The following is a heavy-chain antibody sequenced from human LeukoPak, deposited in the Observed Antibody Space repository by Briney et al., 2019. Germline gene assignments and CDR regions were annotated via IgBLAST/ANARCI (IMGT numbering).Heavy chain of an antibody. J-gene: IGHJ5*02. D-gene: IGHD6-19*01. V-gene: IGHV4-31*03. CDR2: IYYSGST. CDR1: GGSISGGGYY. CDR3: ARETVAAPLLGNWFDP. Sequence: SQTLSLTCTVSGGSISGGGYYWSWIRQHPGKGLEWIGYIYYSGSTYYNPSLKSRVTISVDTSKNQFSLKLSSVTAADTAVYYCARETVAAPLLGNWFDPWGQGTLVTVSS.